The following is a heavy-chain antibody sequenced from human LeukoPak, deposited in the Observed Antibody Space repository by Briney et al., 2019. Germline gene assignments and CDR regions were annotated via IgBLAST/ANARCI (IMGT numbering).Heavy chain of an antibody. D-gene: IGHD3-10*01. CDR2: IYHTGST. Sequence: SETLSLTCAVSGDSIISNNWWSWVRQSPGKGLEWIGEIYHTGSTNSNPSLKSRVTISVDTSKKQFSLKLSSVTAADTAVYYCARLWFGESPYFQHWGLGTLVIVSS. CDR1: GDSIISNNW. V-gene: IGHV4-4*02. CDR3: ARLWFGESPYFQH. J-gene: IGHJ1*01.